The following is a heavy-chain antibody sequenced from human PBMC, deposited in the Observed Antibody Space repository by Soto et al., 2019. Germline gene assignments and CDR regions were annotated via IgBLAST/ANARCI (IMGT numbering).Heavy chain of an antibody. CDR3: ASFAGTAGGAFDI. V-gene: IGHV1-69*01. Sequence: QVQLVQSGAEGKKPWSSVKVSCKASGCTFSSYAISWVRQAPGQGLEWMGGIIPIFGTANYAQKFQGRVTITADESTSTAYMELSSLRSEDTAVYYCASFAGTAGGAFDIWGQGTMVTVSS. CDR1: GCTFSSYA. J-gene: IGHJ3*02. D-gene: IGHD3-16*01. CDR2: IIPIFGTA.